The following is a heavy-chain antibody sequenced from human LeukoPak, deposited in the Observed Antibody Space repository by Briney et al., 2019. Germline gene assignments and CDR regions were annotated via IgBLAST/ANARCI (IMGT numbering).Heavy chain of an antibody. CDR2: IYTSGST. CDR3: ARVATGYSSSWYQRYYYYMDV. CDR1: GGSISSYY. J-gene: IGHJ6*03. D-gene: IGHD6-13*01. Sequence: KTSETLSLTCTVSGGSISSYYWSWIRQPAGKGLEWIGRIYTSGSTNYNPSLKSRVTISVDKSKNQFSLKLSSVTAADTAVYYCARVATGYSSSWYQRYYYYMDVWGKGTTVTVSS. V-gene: IGHV4-4*07.